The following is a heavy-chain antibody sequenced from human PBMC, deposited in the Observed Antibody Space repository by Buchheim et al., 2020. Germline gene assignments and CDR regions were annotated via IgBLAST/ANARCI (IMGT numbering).Heavy chain of an antibody. CDR1: GFSFSTYD. CDR2: ISFDGKTQ. D-gene: IGHD4-17*01. V-gene: IGHV3-30*03. J-gene: IGHJ4*02. Sequence: QVQLVESGGGVVQPGRSLRLSCAASGFSFSTYDIHWVRQAPGKGLEWVAVISFDGKTQYYTDSVKGRFTISRDNSKNTLYLQMNSLRAEDTAVYYCARGAYGDYVFDYWGQGTL. CDR3: ARGAYGDYVFDY.